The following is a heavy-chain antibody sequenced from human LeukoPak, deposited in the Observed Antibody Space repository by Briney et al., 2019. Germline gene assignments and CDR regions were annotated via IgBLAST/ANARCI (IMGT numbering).Heavy chain of an antibody. Sequence: GSLRLSCAASGFTFDDYGMSWVRQAPGKGLEWVSGINWNGGSTGYADSVKGRFTISRDNAKNSLYLQMNSLRAEDTAVYYCARYRKTFLAFSGSYGFDPWGQGTLVTVSS. J-gene: IGHJ5*02. CDR3: ARYRKTFLAFSGSYGFDP. CDR2: INWNGGST. V-gene: IGHV3-20*04. CDR1: GFTFDDYG. D-gene: IGHD1-26*01.